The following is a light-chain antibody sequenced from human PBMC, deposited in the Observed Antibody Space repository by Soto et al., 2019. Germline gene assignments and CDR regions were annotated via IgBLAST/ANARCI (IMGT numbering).Light chain of an antibody. V-gene: IGKV1-6*01. Sequence: AIQMTQSQSSLSASVGDRVTITCRASQAITNDLGWYQQKPGRAPKLLIYAASSLHSGVPSRFSGGGSGTEFTLTISSLQPEDFATYYCLQDYSYPYTFGQGTKLEIK. CDR3: LQDYSYPYT. CDR1: QAITND. J-gene: IGKJ2*01. CDR2: AAS.